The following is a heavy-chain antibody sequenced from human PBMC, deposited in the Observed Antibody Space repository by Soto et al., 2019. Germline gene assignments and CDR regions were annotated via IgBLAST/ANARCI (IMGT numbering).Heavy chain of an antibody. CDR1: GFTFSSYG. CDR2: ISYDGSNK. CDR3: AKDPTVAAGNI. V-gene: IGHV3-30*18. Sequence: QVQLVESGGGVVQPGRSLRLSCAASGFTFSSYGMHWVRQAPGKGLEWVAVISYDGSNKYYADSVKGRFTISRDNSKNTLYLQMNSLRAEDTVVYYCAKDPTVAAGNIWGQGTMVTVSS. D-gene: IGHD6-19*01. J-gene: IGHJ3*02.